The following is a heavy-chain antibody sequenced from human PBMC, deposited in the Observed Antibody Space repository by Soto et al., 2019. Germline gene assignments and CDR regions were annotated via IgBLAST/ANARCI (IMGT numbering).Heavy chain of an antibody. CDR1: GGSISNFY. V-gene: IGHV4-59*08. J-gene: IGHJ6*02. D-gene: IGHD6-13*01. Sequence: SETLSLTCTVSGGSISNFYWSWIRQPPGKGLEWIGYVYYTGSTSYNPSLKRRVTFSADSSRGQFSLRLNSVTAADTAVYYCARDQGIAAAGTHHQRPTDYYYYGMDVWGQGTTVTVSS. CDR3: ARDQGIAAAGTHHQRPTDYYYYGMDV. CDR2: VYYTGST.